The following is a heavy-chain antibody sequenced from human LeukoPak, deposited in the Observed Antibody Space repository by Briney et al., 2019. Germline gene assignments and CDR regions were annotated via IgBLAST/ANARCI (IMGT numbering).Heavy chain of an antibody. J-gene: IGHJ4*02. CDR3: ARDRGGVAALDY. CDR1: GFTFRSYW. V-gene: IGHV3-74*01. CDR2: INSDGSST. Sequence: GGSLRLSCAASGFTFRSYWMHWVRQPPGKGLVWVSRINSDGSSTSYADSVKGRFTISRDNAKNTLYLQMNSLRAEDTAVYYCARDRGGVAALDYWGQGTLVTVSS. D-gene: IGHD6-6*01.